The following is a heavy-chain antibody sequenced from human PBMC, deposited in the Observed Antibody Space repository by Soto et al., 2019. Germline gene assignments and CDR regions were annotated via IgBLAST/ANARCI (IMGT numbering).Heavy chain of an antibody. CDR2: IYYSGST. V-gene: IGHV4-59*08. D-gene: IGHD5-12*01. CDR1: GGSISSYY. J-gene: IGHJ6*03. CDR3: ARLSLEDSGYAGYMDV. Sequence: PSETLSLTCTVSGGSISSYYWSWIRQPPGKGLEWIGYIYYSGSTNYNPSLKSRVTISVDTSKNQFSLKLSSVTAADTAVYYCARLSLEDSGYAGYMDVWGKGTTVTVSS.